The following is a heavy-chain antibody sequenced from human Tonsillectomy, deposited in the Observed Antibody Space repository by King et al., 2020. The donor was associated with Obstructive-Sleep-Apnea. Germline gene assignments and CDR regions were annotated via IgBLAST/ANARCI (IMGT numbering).Heavy chain of an antibody. CDR1: GGSISSSNW. V-gene: IGHV4-4*02. CDR2: IYHSGST. CDR3: ARGRVAVAGARNSGFDY. J-gene: IGHJ4*02. Sequence: QLQESGPGLVKPSGTLSLSCAVSGGSISSSNWWSWVRQSPGKGLEWIGEIYHSGSTNYDPSLKSRVTISVDQSKNQFSLKLSSVTAADTAIYYCARGRVAVAGARNSGFDYWGQGTLVTVSS. D-gene: IGHD6-19*01.